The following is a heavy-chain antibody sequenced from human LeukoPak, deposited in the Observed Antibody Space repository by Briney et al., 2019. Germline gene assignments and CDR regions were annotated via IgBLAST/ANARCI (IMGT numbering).Heavy chain of an antibody. Sequence: ASVKVSCKASGYTFTSYGISWVRQAPGQGLEWMGWISAYNGNTNYAQKLQGRVTMTTDTSTSTAYMELSSLRSEDTAVYYCAAEAKTYYDFWSGYHHLWDYWGQGTLVTVSS. V-gene: IGHV1-18*01. CDR3: AAEAKTYYDFWSGYHHLWDY. D-gene: IGHD3-3*01. J-gene: IGHJ4*02. CDR1: GYTFTSYG. CDR2: ISAYNGNT.